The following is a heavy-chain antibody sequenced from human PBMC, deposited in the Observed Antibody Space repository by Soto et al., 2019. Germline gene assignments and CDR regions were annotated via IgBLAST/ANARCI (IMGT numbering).Heavy chain of an antibody. CDR2: ISYDGSNK. Sequence: GGSLRLSCAASGFTFSSYAMHWVRQAPGKGLEWVAVISYDGSNKYYADSVKGRFTISRENSKNTLYLQMNSLRAEDTAVYYCARPLTDPPYCGGDCRATKPQQAFDIWGQGTMVTVSS. D-gene: IGHD2-21*02. CDR1: GFTFSSYA. V-gene: IGHV3-30-3*01. J-gene: IGHJ3*02. CDR3: ARPLTDPPYCGGDCRATKPQQAFDI.